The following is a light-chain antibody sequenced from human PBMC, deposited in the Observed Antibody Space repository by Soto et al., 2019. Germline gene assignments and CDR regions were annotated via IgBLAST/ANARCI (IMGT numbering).Light chain of an antibody. CDR2: GAS. CDR3: QQYGGSPLVT. J-gene: IGKJ2*01. V-gene: IGKV3-20*01. Sequence: EIVLTQSPGTLSLSPGERATLSCRASQSVSSSSLAWYQQKPGQAPRLLVYGASSRDTGIPDRFSGSGSGTDFTLTISRLEPEDFAVYYCQQYGGSPLVTFGQGTKLEIK. CDR1: QSVSSSS.